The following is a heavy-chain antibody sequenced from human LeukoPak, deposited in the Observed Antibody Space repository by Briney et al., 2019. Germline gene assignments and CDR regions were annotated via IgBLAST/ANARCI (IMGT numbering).Heavy chain of an antibody. CDR1: GYTLTELS. D-gene: IGHD6-13*01. J-gene: IGHJ4*02. CDR2: FGPEDGET. Sequence: GASVKVSCKVSGYTLTELSMHWVRQAPGKGLEWMGGFGPEDGETIYAQKFQGRVTMTEDTSTDTAYMELSSLRSEDTAVYYCATVEGSSSWYYFDYWGQGTLVTVSS. V-gene: IGHV1-24*01. CDR3: ATVEGSSSWYYFDY.